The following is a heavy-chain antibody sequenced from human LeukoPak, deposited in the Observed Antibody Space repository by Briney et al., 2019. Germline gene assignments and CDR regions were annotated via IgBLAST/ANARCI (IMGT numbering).Heavy chain of an antibody. V-gene: IGHV3-23*01. D-gene: IGHD3-3*01. CDR1: GFTFSSYA. CDR3: AKIGRRYDFWTGYYEEEVDYMDV. Sequence: GGSLRLSCAASGFTFSSYAMSWVRQAPEKGLEWVSGISGSGGSTYHADSVKGRFTISRDNSKNTLYLQMNSLRAEDTAVYYCAKIGRRYDFWTGYYEEEVDYMDVWGKGTTVTVSS. J-gene: IGHJ6*03. CDR2: ISGSGGST.